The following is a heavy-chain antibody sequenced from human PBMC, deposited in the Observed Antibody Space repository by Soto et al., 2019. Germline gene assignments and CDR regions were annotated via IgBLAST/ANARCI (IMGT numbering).Heavy chain of an antibody. CDR1: GYTFTSYG. D-gene: IGHD3-3*01. J-gene: IGHJ3*02. V-gene: IGHV1-18*01. Sequence: SVKVSCKASGYTFTSYGISWVRQAPGQGLEWMGWISAYNGNTNYAQKLQGRVTMTTDTSTSTAYMELRSLRSDDTAVYYCAVSKITIGADHAFDIWGQGTMVTVSS. CDR2: ISAYNGNT. CDR3: AVSKITIGADHAFDI.